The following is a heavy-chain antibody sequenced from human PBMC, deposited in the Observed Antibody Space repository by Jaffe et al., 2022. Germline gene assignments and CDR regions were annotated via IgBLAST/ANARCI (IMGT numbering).Heavy chain of an antibody. Sequence: QVQLVESGGGVVQPGRSLRLSCAASGFTFSSYGMHWVRQAPGKGLEWVAVISYDGSNKYYADSVKGRFTISRDNSKNTLYLQMNSLRAEDTAVYYCAKDGSSSWPGYFQHWGQGTLVTVSS. CDR2: ISYDGSNK. CDR3: AKDGSSSWPGYFQH. D-gene: IGHD6-13*01. V-gene: IGHV3-30*18. J-gene: IGHJ1*01. CDR1: GFTFSSYG.